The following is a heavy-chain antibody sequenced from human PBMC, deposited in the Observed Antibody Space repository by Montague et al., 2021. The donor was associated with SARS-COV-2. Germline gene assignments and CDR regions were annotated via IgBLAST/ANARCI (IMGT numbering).Heavy chain of an antibody. CDR2: INHGGNA. Sequence: SETLSLTCAAHGGSFSGYYWSWIRQPPGKGLEWIGEINHGGNANYNPSLKNRLTISVDTSKNQFSLKLTSVAATDTAVYYCARLRDGVVPSPILGIGPYFTYYYMDVWGKGTTVTASS. D-gene: IGHD2-15*01. CDR1: GGSFSGYY. J-gene: IGHJ6*03. V-gene: IGHV4-34*01. CDR3: ARLRDGVVPSPILGIGPYFTYYYMDV.